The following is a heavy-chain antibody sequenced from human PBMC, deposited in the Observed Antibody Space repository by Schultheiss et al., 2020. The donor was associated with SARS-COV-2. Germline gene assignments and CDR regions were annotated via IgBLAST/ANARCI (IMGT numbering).Heavy chain of an antibody. CDR1: GDTFSRYV. CDR3: ARAAHTSGRADSFDL. CDR2: IGHDGSSR. J-gene: IGHJ3*01. D-gene: IGHD6-19*01. Sequence: GGSLRLSCEASGDTFSRYVMHWVRQAPGKGLEWVAVIGHDGSSRIYADSVRGRFTISKDNSKNTLYVQMNSLRAEDTAVYYCARAAHTSGRADSFDLWGQGTMVTVSS. V-gene: IGHV3-30*03.